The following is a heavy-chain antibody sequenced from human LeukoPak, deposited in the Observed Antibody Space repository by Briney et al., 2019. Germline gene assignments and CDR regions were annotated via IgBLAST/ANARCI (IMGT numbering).Heavy chain of an antibody. CDR3: AREQRYWYFDL. Sequence: SETLSLTCTVSGGLISSYYWSWIRQTPEKGLVWIGNIYYRGSTIYNASLKSRVSISLDTSKKHLSLNLTSVTAADTAVYYCAREQRYWYFDLWGRGSLVTVSS. D-gene: IGHD6-25*01. CDR2: IYYRGST. CDR1: GGLISSYY. V-gene: IGHV4-59*01. J-gene: IGHJ2*01.